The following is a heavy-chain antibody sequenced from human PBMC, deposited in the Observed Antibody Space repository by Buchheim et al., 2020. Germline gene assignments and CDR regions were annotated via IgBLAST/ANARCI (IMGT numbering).Heavy chain of an antibody. V-gene: IGHV4-31*03. Sequence: QVQLQESGPGLVKPSQTLSLTCTVSGGPISSGAYYWSWIRQHPGKGLEWIGYIYYSGSTYYNPSLKSRLTISVDTSKKQFSLKLSSVTAADTAVYYCARDCSGGSYYYYMDVWGKGTT. D-gene: IGHD2-15*01. CDR2: IYYSGST. CDR1: GGPISSGAYY. J-gene: IGHJ6*03. CDR3: ARDCSGGSYYYYMDV.